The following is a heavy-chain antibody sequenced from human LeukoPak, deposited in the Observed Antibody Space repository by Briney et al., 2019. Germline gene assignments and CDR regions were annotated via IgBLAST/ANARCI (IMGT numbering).Heavy chain of an antibody. CDR3: AKDRVFRGSGWSFFDN. CDR2: ISWNSGSI. D-gene: IGHD6-19*01. CDR1: GFTFDDYA. Sequence: PGGSLRLSCAASGFTFDDYAMHWVRQAPGKGLEWVSGISWNSGSIGYADSVKGRFTISRDNAKNSLYLQMNSLRAEDMALYYCAKDRVFRGSGWSFFDNWGQGTLVTVSS. J-gene: IGHJ4*02. V-gene: IGHV3-9*03.